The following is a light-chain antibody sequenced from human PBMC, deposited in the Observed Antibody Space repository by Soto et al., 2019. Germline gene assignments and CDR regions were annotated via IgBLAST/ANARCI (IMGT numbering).Light chain of an antibody. CDR3: QQYYATPYT. CDR2: WAS. J-gene: IGKJ2*01. Sequence: DIVMTQFPDSLAVSLGERATVICKSSQSVLYSSNNKNYLAWYQQKPGQPPKLLIYWASTRESGVPDRFSGSGSGTDFTLTISSLQAEDVAVYYCQQYYATPYTYGQGTRLEVK. V-gene: IGKV4-1*01. CDR1: QSVLYSSNNKNY.